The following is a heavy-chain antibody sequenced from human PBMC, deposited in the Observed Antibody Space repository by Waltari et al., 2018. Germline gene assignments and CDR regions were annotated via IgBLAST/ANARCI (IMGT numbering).Heavy chain of an antibody. V-gene: IGHV3-74*01. CDR2: INRDGSDT. J-gene: IGHJ6*02. CDR3: ARVARKTYSSPVPGRDYYYGMDV. CDR1: GFTFSRYW. Sequence: EEQLVESGGGLIQPGESLRVSCVVSGFTFSRYWMNWVRQHPGKGLVWVARINRDGSDTSYADSVKGRFTISRDNAKNTVYLQMKSLRAEDTAVYYCARVARKTYSSPVPGRDYYYGMDVWGLGTTVTVSS. D-gene: IGHD6-13*01.